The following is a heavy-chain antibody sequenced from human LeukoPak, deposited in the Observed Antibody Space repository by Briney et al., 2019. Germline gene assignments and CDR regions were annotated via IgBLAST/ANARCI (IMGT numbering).Heavy chain of an antibody. V-gene: IGHV4-34*01. CDR1: GGSFSGYY. Sequence: PSETLSLTCAVYGGSFSGYYWSWIRQPPGKGLEWIGEINHSGSTNYNPSLKSRVTISVDTSKNQFSLKLSSVTAADTAVYYCASGYGGTLDYWGQGTLVTVSS. D-gene: IGHD2-15*01. J-gene: IGHJ4*02. CDR3: ASGYGGTLDY. CDR2: INHSGST.